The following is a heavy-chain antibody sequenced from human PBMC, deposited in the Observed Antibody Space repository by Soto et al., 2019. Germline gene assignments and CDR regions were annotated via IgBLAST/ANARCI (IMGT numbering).Heavy chain of an antibody. V-gene: IGHV1-69*13. D-gene: IGHD2-2*01. Sequence: SVQVSCKASGGTFSSYAISWVRQAPGQGLEWMGGIIPIFGTANYAQKFQGRVTITADESTSTAYMELSSLRSEDTAVYYCARDHKKYQLLNYYYYYGMDVWGQGTTVTVSS. CDR3: ARDHKKYQLLNYYYYYGMDV. CDR1: GGTFSSYA. CDR2: IIPIFGTA. J-gene: IGHJ6*02.